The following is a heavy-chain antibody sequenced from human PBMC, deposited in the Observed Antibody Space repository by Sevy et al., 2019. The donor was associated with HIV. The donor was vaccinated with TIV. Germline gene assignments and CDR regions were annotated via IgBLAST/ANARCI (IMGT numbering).Heavy chain of an antibody. J-gene: IGHJ6*02. CDR2: IYYSGST. CDR3: AGNDFWSGYSAPKPTRSDYYYYGMDV. D-gene: IGHD3-3*01. V-gene: IGHV4-59*01. CDR1: GGSISSYY. Sequence: SETLSLTCTVSGGSISSYYWSWIRQPPGKGLEWIGYIYYSGSTNYNPSLKSRVTISVDTSKNQFSLKLSSVTAADTAVYYCAGNDFWSGYSAPKPTRSDYYYYGMDVWGQGTTVTVSS.